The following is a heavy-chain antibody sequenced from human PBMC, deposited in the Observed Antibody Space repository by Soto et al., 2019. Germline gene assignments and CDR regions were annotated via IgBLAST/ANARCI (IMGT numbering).Heavy chain of an antibody. V-gene: IGHV3-30*18. Sequence: QVQLVESGGGGVQPGRSLRLSCAASGFTFSSYGMHWVRQAPGKGLEWVAVISYDGSNKYYADYVKGRFTISRDNSENILYLQMKSLRAEDTAVYYCAKDSGYGDYGYSGTDDYFVYWGQGTLVTVSS. CDR3: AKDSGYGDYGYSGTDDYFVY. CDR1: GFTFSSYG. CDR2: ISYDGSNK. J-gene: IGHJ4*02. D-gene: IGHD4-17*01.